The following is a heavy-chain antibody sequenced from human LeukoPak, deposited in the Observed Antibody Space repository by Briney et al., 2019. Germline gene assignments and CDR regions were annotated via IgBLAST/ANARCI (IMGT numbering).Heavy chain of an antibody. V-gene: IGHV3-30-3*01. CDR1: GFTFSSYW. CDR2: ISYDGSNK. J-gene: IGHJ5*02. Sequence: GGSLRLSCAASGFTFSSYWMSWVRQAPGKGLEWVAVISYDGSNKYYADSVKGRFTISRDNSKNTLYLQMNSLRAEDTAVYYCARGLSYCSSTSCYTWGNWFDPWGQGTLVTVSS. D-gene: IGHD2-2*02. CDR3: ARGLSYCSSTSCYTWGNWFDP.